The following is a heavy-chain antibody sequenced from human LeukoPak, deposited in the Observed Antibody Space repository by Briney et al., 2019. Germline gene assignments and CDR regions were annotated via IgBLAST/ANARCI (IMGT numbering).Heavy chain of an antibody. CDR1: GFTFSSYW. J-gene: IGHJ4*02. CDR3: ARDSGPFSGDYCDY. Sequence: QPGGSLRLSCAASGFTFSSYWMSWVRQAPGKWLEWVANIKQDGSEKYYVDSVKGRFTISRDNAKNSLYLQMNSLRAEDTAVYYYARDSGPFSGDYCDYWGQGTLVTVSS. CDR2: IKQDGSEK. D-gene: IGHD2-15*01. V-gene: IGHV3-7*01.